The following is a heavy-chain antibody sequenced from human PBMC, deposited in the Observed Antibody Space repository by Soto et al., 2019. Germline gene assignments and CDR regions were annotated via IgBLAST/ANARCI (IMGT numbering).Heavy chain of an antibody. CDR2: IYHSGST. CDR3: ARDRGYYGMDV. CDR1: GGSISSGGYS. J-gene: IGHJ6*02. Sequence: QLQLQESGSGLVKPSQTLSLTCAVSGGSISSGGYSWSWIRQPPGKGLEWIGYIYHSGSTYYNPSLKSXXTXSXXRAKNQFSLKLSSVTAADTAVYYCARDRGYYGMDVWGQGTTVTVSS. D-gene: IGHD3-10*01. V-gene: IGHV4-30-2*01.